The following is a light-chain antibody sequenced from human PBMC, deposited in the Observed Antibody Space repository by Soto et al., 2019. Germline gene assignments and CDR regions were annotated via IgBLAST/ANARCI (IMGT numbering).Light chain of an antibody. CDR3: QQYSRHSPGT. CDR1: QSISSY. Sequence: DIQMTQSPSSLSASVGDRVTITCRASQSISSYLNWYQQKPGKAPKLLIYDASTLESGVPSRFSGSGSGTDFTLTISSLQPDDFATYYCQQYSRHSPGTFGQGTKVDIK. J-gene: IGKJ1*01. V-gene: IGKV1-5*01. CDR2: DAS.